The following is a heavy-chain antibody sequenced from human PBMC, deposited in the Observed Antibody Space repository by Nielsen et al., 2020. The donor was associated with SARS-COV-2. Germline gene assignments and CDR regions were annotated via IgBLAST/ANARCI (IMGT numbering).Heavy chain of an antibody. CDR3: ARDSGIGSGWYGYYYGMDV. V-gene: IGHV1-8*01. D-gene: IGHD6-19*01. Sequence: ASVKVSCKASGYTFTSYDINWVRQATGQGLEWMGWMNPNSGNTGYAQKFQGRVTITADESTSTAYMELSSLRSEDTAVYYCARDSGIGSGWYGYYYGMDVWGQGTTVTVSS. J-gene: IGHJ6*02. CDR2: MNPNSGNT. CDR1: GYTFTSYD.